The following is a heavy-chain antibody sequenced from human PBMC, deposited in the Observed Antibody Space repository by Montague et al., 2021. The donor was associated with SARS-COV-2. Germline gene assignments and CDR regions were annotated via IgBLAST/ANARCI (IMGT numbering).Heavy chain of an antibody. CDR1: GFTFSSYA. Sequence: SLRLSSAASGFTFSSYAMSWVRQAPGKGLEWVSAISGSGGSTYYAGSVKGRFTISRDNSKNTLYLQMNSLRAEDTAVYCCAKRATVTTKHYYYYGMDVWGQGTTVTVSS. J-gene: IGHJ6*02. CDR3: AKRATVTTKHYYYYGMDV. V-gene: IGHV3-23*01. CDR2: ISGSGGST. D-gene: IGHD4-17*01.